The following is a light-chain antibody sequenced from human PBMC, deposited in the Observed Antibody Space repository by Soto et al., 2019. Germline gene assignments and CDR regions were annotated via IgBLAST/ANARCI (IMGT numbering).Light chain of an antibody. V-gene: IGKV1-5*03. CDR2: KAS. CDR1: QTISSW. J-gene: IGKJ1*01. CDR3: QHYNSYSES. Sequence: DIQMTQSPSTLSGSVGDRVTITCRASQTISSWLAWYQQKPGKATKLLIYKASTLKSGVPSSFSSSGSGTEFTLTISSLQPDDFATYYCQHYNSYSESFGQGPKVDLK.